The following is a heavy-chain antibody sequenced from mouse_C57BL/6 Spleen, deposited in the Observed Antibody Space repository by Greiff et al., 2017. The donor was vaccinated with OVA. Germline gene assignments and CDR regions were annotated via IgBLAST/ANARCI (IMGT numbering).Heavy chain of an antibody. Sequence: QVQLQQPGAELVKPGASVKMSCKASGYTFTSYWITWVKQRPGPGLEWIGDIYPGSGSTNYNEKFKSKATLTVDTSSSTAYMQLSSLTSEDSAVYYCARGGGDGYYPFAYWGQGTLVTVSA. J-gene: IGHJ3*01. CDR3: ARGGGDGYYPFAY. CDR1: GYTFTSYW. CDR2: IYPGSGST. V-gene: IGHV1-55*01. D-gene: IGHD2-3*01.